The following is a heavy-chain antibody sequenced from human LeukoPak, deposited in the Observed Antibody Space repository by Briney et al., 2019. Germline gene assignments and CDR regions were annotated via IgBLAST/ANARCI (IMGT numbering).Heavy chain of an antibody. J-gene: IGHJ5*02. CDR2: ISGSGGST. Sequence: GGSLRLSCVASAFTFNNYWMHWVRQAPGKGLEWVSAISGSGGSTYYADSVKGRFTISRDNSKNTLYLQMNSLRAEDTAVYYCAKAPYYFDTKGPWGQGTLVTVSS. V-gene: IGHV3-23*01. CDR1: AFTFNNYW. D-gene: IGHD3-22*01. CDR3: AKAPYYFDTKGP.